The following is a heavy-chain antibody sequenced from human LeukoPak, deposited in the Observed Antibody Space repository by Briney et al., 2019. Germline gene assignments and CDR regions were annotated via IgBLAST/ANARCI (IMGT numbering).Heavy chain of an antibody. V-gene: IGHV3-9*01. CDR1: GFTFDDYA. Sequence: GGSPRLSCAASGFTFDDYAMHWVRQAPGKGLEWVSGISWNSGGMGYADSVKGRFTISRDNAKNSLYLQMNSLRAEDTALYYCAKAVGYSGSREYYFDYWGQGTLVTVSA. J-gene: IGHJ4*02. CDR3: AKAVGYSGSREYYFDY. CDR2: ISWNSGGM. D-gene: IGHD1-26*01.